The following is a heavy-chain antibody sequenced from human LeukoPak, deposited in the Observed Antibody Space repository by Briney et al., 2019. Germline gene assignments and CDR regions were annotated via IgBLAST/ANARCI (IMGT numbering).Heavy chain of an antibody. CDR2: ISAYNGNT. Sequence: ASVKVSCKASGYTFTSYGISWVRQAPGQGLEWMGWISAYNGNTNYAQKLQGRVTMTTDTSTSTAYMELRSLRSDDTAVYYCARGTTDYSNYGSVYYYYMDVWGKGTTVTVSS. CDR1: GYTFTSYG. J-gene: IGHJ6*03. D-gene: IGHD4-11*01. V-gene: IGHV1-18*01. CDR3: ARGTTDYSNYGSVYYYYMDV.